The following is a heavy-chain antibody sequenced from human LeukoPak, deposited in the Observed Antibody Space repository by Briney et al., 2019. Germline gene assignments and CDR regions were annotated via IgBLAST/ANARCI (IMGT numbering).Heavy chain of an antibody. J-gene: IGHJ4*02. CDR1: GFIFSSYW. Sequence: GGSLRLSCATSGFIFSSYWMCWVRQAPGKGLEWLANIKSDGSEEYYVDSVKGRFTISRDNAKNSLYLQMKSLRVEDTAVYYCARGDLWLGHWGQGSLVTVSS. CDR2: IKSDGSEE. D-gene: IGHD3-10*01. V-gene: IGHV3-7*01. CDR3: ARGDLWLGH.